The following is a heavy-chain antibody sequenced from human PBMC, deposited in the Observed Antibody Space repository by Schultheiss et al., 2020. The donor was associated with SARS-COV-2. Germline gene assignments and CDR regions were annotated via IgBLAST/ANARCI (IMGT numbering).Heavy chain of an antibody. V-gene: IGHV3-23*01. CDR3: ARGILQYCSGGTCPLFY. D-gene: IGHD2-15*01. J-gene: IGHJ4*02. CDR1: GLTCSRYV. Sequence: GESLKISCAASGLTCSRYVMSWVRQAPEKGLEWVSPISESAGRTYYADSVKGRFTISRDNAKNSVFLQMDSLRAEDTAIYYCARGILQYCSGGTCPLFYWGQGTLVTVSS. CDR2: ISESAGRT.